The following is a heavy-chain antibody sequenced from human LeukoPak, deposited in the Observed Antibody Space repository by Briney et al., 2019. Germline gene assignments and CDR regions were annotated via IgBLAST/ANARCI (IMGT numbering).Heavy chain of an antibody. D-gene: IGHD4-23*01. CDR1: GVTFSGYS. J-gene: IGHJ3*02. V-gene: IGHV3-21*01. CDR2: ITATSLHI. Sequence: KSGGSLRLSCAASGVTFSGYSMNWVRQAPGKELEWVSAITATSLHIYYADSVKGRFTISRDNAKNSLYLQMNSLRVEDTALYYCARVRSVGGNPHAFNIWGQGTMVTVSS. CDR3: ARVRSVGGNPHAFNI.